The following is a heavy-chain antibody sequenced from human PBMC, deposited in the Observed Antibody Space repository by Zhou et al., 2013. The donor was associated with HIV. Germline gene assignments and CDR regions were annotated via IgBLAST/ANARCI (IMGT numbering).Heavy chain of an antibody. CDR2: IRPVYGAR. J-gene: IGHJ2*01. Sequence: QVQLVQSGAEVKKPGSSVKVSCKASGGTFSSFAISWVRQAPGQGLEWMGWIRPVYGARNYARRFQGRINFDRDIYRENAYMDLSGLKSDDTAVYYCARTGVHPVYWYFDLWGRGTLVTVSS. CDR3: ARTGVHPVYWYFDL. D-gene: IGHD3-10*01. V-gene: IGHV1-69*05. CDR1: GGTFSSFA.